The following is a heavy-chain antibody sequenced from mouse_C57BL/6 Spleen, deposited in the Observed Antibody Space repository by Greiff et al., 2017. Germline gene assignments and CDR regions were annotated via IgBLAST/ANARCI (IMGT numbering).Heavy chain of an antibody. CDR1: GYTFTSYW. J-gene: IGHJ1*03. CDR2: IYPGSGST. V-gene: IGHV1-55*01. Sequence: VQLQQPGAELVKPGASVKMSCKASGYTFTSYWITWVKQRPGQGLEWIGDIYPGSGSTNYNEKFKSKATLTVDTSSSTAYMQLSSLTSEDSAVYDCARPPYYYGSRDWYFDVWGTGTTVTVSS. D-gene: IGHD1-1*01. CDR3: ARPPYYYGSRDWYFDV.